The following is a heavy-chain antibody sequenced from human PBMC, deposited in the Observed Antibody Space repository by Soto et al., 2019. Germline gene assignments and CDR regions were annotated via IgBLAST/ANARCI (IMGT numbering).Heavy chain of an antibody. V-gene: IGHV3-33*06. J-gene: IGHJ4*01. D-gene: IGHD2-2*02. Sequence: XVSLRLSCAVSGFNFSKFGMYWVRQAPGKGLEWVAVIWYDGSQKYYTDSVQGRFTISRDNSNNTLYLQMNSLRAEDTAVYYCAKEVWGLYTFGRPLDNWGHGTLVTVSS. CDR2: IWYDGSQK. CDR1: GFNFSKFG. CDR3: AKEVWGLYTFGRPLDN.